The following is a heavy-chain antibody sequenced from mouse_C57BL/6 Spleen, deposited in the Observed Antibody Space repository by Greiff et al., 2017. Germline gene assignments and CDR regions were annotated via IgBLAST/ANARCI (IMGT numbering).Heavy chain of an antibody. CDR1: GFTFSDYG. V-gene: IGHV5-17*01. CDR3: ARTPYYGSSPHYFDY. Sequence: EVKLEESGGGLVKPGGSLKLSCAASGFTFSDYGMHWVRQAPEKGLEWVAYISSGSSTIYYADTVKGRFTISRDNAKNTLFLQMTSLRSEDTAMYYCARTPYYGSSPHYFDYWGQGTTLTVSS. D-gene: IGHD1-1*01. CDR2: ISSGSSTI. J-gene: IGHJ2*01.